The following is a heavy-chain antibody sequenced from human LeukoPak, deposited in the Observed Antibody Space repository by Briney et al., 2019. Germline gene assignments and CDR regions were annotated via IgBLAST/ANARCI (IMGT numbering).Heavy chain of an antibody. D-gene: IGHD1-26*01. CDR3: ARGSGTYFPFDY. V-gene: IGHV3-30*02. J-gene: IGHJ4*02. Sequence: PGGSLRLSCAASGFTFSSYGMHWVRQAPGKGLEWVAFIRSDGGNKYYADSVKGRFTISRDNSKNTLYLQMNSLRAEDTALYYCARGSGTYFPFDYWGQGTLVTVSS. CDR2: IRSDGGNK. CDR1: GFTFSSYG.